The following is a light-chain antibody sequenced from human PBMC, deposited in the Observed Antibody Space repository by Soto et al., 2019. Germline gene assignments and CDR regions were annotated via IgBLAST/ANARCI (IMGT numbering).Light chain of an antibody. V-gene: IGKV3-15*01. CDR1: QSVTNN. CDR2: RAS. J-gene: IGKJ1*01. CDR3: QQYNNWPVT. Sequence: EIVMTQSPATLSVSPGERATLSCRASQSVTNNLAWYQQKPGQAPRLLIHRASTRATGIPGRFSGSGSGTEFTLTISSLQSEDLAVYYCQQYNNWPVTFGQGTKVEIK.